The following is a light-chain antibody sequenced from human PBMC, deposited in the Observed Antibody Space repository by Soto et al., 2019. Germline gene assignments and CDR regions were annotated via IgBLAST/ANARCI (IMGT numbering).Light chain of an antibody. CDR2: GES. J-gene: IGKJ1*01. CDR1: QSVSSSY. V-gene: IGKV3-20*01. CDR3: QQYGSSPRT. Sequence: EIVLTQSPGALSLSPGERATLSCGASQSVSSSYLAWYQQKPGQAPRLLIYGESTRATGIPDRFSGNGYGTDFTLTISRLEPEDFAVYYCQQYGSSPRTFGQGTKVDIK.